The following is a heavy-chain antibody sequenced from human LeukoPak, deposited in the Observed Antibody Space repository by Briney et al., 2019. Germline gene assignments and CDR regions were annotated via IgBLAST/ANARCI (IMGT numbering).Heavy chain of an antibody. Sequence: SETLSLTCAVYGCSFSGYYWSWIRQPPGKGLEWIGKINHSGSTNYNPSLKSRVTISINTTTNHFSLKKSPVTAADTGVYYCARGTRTFDPWGQGTLVTVSS. CDR1: GCSFSGYY. D-gene: IGHD2-2*01. J-gene: IGHJ5*02. CDR2: INHSGST. V-gene: IGHV4-34*01. CDR3: ARGTRTFDP.